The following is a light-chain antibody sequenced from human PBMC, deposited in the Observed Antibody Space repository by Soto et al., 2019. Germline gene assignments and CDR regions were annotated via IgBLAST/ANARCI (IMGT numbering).Light chain of an antibody. CDR2: LGS. Sequence: DIVMTQSPLSLPVTPGEPASISCRSSQSLRHSNGRNLLDWYLQKPGQSPHLLIYLGSIRASGVPDRFSGSGSGTDFTLKISRVEAEDVGIYYCMQALETPLTFGGGTKVEIK. CDR1: QSLRHSNGRNL. CDR3: MQALETPLT. V-gene: IGKV2-28*01. J-gene: IGKJ4*01.